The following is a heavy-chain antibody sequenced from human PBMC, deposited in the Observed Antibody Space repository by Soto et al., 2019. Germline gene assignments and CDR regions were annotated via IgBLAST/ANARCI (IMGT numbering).Heavy chain of an antibody. CDR1: GGSISSYY. D-gene: IGHD6-19*01. CDR2: IYYSGGT. J-gene: IGHJ3*02. Sequence: SETLSLTCTVSGGSISSYYWSWIRQPPGKGLEWIGYIYYSGGTNYNPSLKSRVTISVDTSKNQFSLKLSSVTAADTAVYYCARAHSSGWYVGAFDIWGQGTMVTVSS. CDR3: ARAHSSGWYVGAFDI. V-gene: IGHV4-59*01.